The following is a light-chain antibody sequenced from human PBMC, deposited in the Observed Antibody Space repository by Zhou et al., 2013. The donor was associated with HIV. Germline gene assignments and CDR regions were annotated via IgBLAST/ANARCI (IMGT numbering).Light chain of an antibody. CDR2: KSS. J-gene: IGKJ1*01. CDR3: QQYHSSWT. CDR1: QSISSW. Sequence: DIQMTQSPSTLSASVGDRVTITCRASQSISSWLAWYQQKPGKAPKLLIYKSSTLEAGVPSRFSGSGSATEFTLTINSLQPDDFATYYCQQYHSSWTFGQGTKVEIK. V-gene: IGKV1-5*03.